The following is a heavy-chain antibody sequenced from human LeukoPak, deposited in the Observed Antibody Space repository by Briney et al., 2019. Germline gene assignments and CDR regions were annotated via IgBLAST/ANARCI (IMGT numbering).Heavy chain of an antibody. CDR1: GGSISSSSYY. V-gene: IGHV4-39*07. D-gene: IGHD5-18*01. CDR2: TYYSGST. Sequence: SETLSLTCTVSGGSISSSSYYWGWIRQPPGKGLEWIGSTYYSGSTYYNPSLKSRVTISVDTSKNQFSLKLSSVTAADTAVYYCASLGYSYGQTRDYWGQGTLVTVSS. J-gene: IGHJ4*02. CDR3: ASLGYSYGQTRDY.